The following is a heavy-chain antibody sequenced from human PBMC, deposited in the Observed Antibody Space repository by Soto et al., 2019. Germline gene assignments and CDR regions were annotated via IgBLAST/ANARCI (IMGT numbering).Heavy chain of an antibody. CDR3: AVGLGYSGYDPFDY. Sequence: QVQLQESGPGLVKPSETLSLTCTVSGGSISSYYWSWIRQPPGKGLEWIGYIYYRGSTNYNPSPKSRVTISVDTSKNQFSLKLSSVTAADTAVYYCAVGLGYSGYDPFDYWGQGTLVTVSS. CDR2: IYYRGST. J-gene: IGHJ4*02. V-gene: IGHV4-59*08. D-gene: IGHD5-12*01. CDR1: GGSISSYY.